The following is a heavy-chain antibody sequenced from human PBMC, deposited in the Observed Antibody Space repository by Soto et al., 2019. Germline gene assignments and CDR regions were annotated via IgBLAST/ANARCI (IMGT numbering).Heavy chain of an antibody. D-gene: IGHD3-22*01. CDR3: ARVLSSGYYNWFDP. V-gene: IGHV3-64*01. CDR2: ISSNGGST. J-gene: IGHJ5*02. Sequence: GGSLRLSCAASGFTFSSYAMHWVRQAPGKGLEYVSAISSNGGSTYYANSVKGRFTISRDNSKNTLYLQMGSLRAEDMAVYYCARVLSSGYYNWFDPWGQGTLVTVSS. CDR1: GFTFSSYA.